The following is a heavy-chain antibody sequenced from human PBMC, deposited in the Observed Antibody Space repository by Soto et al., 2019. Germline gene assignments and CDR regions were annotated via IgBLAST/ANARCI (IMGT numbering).Heavy chain of an antibody. CDR3: ARVQRLYGFDHYYYGMDV. CDR1: GFTFSTYA. Sequence: EVQVLESGGGLVQPGGSLRLSCAASGFTFSTYAMSWVRQAPGKGLEWVSTIRGSGRTTYYADSVRGRFTISRDNSQNTLYLQMDSLRADDTALYYCARVQRLYGFDHYYYGMDVWGQGTTVTVSS. V-gene: IGHV3-23*01. J-gene: IGHJ6*02. D-gene: IGHD2-8*01. CDR2: IRGSGRTT.